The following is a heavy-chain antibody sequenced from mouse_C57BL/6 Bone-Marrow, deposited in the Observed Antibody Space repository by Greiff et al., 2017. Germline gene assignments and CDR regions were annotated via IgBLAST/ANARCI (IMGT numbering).Heavy chain of an antibody. Sequence: EVQLVESGGGLVKPGGSLKLSCAASGFTFSRYAMSWVRQTPEKRLEWVATISDGGSYTYYPDHVKGRFTISRDTDKNSLYLQMSQLKSEDTAMYYCAREAGKAMDYWGQGTSVTVSS. CDR1: GFTFSRYA. CDR3: AREAGKAMDY. CDR2: ISDGGSYT. V-gene: IGHV5-4*01. J-gene: IGHJ4*01. D-gene: IGHD4-1*01.